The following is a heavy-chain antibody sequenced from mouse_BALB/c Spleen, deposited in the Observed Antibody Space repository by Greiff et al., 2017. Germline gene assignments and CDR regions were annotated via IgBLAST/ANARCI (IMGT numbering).Heavy chain of an antibody. CDR1: GYTFTSYW. J-gene: IGHJ4*01. CDR2: IYPGSGNT. CDR3: ARTTTGAMDY. V-gene: IGHV1-87*01. Sequence: VQVVESGTVLARPGASVKMSCKASGYTFTSYWMHWVKQRPGQGLEWIGAIYPGSGNTKYNEKFKGKATLTVDTSSSTAYMQLSSLTSEDTAVYFCARTTTGAMDYWGQGTSVTVSS. D-gene: IGHD1-1*01.